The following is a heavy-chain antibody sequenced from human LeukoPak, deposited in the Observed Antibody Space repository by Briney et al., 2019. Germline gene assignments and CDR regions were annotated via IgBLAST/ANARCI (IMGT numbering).Heavy chain of an antibody. Sequence: ASVKVSCKASGYTFTGYYIHWVRQAPGQGLEWMGYINPNTDYTNYAQNFQDRVTMTRDTSIRTAFMELSSLRSDHTAVYYCAREEANTRIHFDYWGQGTLVTVSS. J-gene: IGHJ4*02. V-gene: IGHV1-2*02. CDR2: INPNTDYT. D-gene: IGHD3-22*01. CDR3: AREEANTRIHFDY. CDR1: GYTFTGYY.